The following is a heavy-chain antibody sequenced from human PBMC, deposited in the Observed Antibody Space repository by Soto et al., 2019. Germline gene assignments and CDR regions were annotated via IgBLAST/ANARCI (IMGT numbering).Heavy chain of an antibody. CDR3: ARDHGVDAFDI. J-gene: IGHJ3*02. CDR1: GGSFSGYY. D-gene: IGHD3-16*01. V-gene: IGHV4-34*01. Sequence: QVQLQQWGAGLLKPSETLSLTCAVYGGSFSGYYWSWIRQPPGKGLEWIGEINHSGSTNYNPPLKSRVTISVDTSKNQFSLKLSSVTAADTAVYYCARDHGVDAFDIWGQGTMVTVSS. CDR2: INHSGST.